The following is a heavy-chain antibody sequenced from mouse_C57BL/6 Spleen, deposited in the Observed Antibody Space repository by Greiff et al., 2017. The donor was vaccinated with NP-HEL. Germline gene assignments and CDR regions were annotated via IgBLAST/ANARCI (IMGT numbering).Heavy chain of an antibody. CDR1: GYAFSSSW. D-gene: IGHD4-1*01. V-gene: IGHV1-82*01. J-gene: IGHJ2*01. Sequence: VQLQQSGPELVKPGASVKISCKASGYAFSSSWMNWVKQRPGKGLEWIGRIYPGDGDTNYNGKFNGKATLTADKSSSTAYMQLSSLTSEDSAVYFCARGVTGTGYFDYWGQGTTLTVSS. CDR2: IYPGDGDT. CDR3: ARGVTGTGYFDY.